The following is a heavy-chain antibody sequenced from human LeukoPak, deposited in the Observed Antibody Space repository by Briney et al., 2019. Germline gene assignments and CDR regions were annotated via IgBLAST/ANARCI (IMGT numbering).Heavy chain of an antibody. CDR3: ARDLELGY. Sequence: PSETLSLTCTVSGGSISSGRYYWSWIRQPAGKGLEWIGRFYTSGSSNYNPSLKSRVTISVDTSKNQFSLKLTSVTAADTAVYYCARDLELGYWGQGTLVTVSS. CDR1: GGSISSGRYY. CDR2: FYTSGSS. V-gene: IGHV4-61*02. J-gene: IGHJ4*02. D-gene: IGHD1-1*01.